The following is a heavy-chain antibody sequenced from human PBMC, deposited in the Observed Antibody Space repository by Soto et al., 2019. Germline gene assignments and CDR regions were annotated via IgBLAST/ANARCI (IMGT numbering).Heavy chain of an antibody. Sequence: SETLSLTCTVSGGSISSSSYYWGWIRQPPGKGLEWIGSIYYSGSTYYNPSLKSRVTISVDTSKNQFSLKLSSVTAADTAVYYCARQRIGVPYYYYYMDVWGKGTTVTVSS. CDR3: ARQRIGVPYYYYYMDV. D-gene: IGHD3-16*01. J-gene: IGHJ6*03. V-gene: IGHV4-39*01. CDR1: GGSISSSSYY. CDR2: IYYSGST.